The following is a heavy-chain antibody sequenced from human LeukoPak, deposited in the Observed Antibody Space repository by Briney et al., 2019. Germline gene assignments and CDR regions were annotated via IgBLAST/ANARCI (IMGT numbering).Heavy chain of an antibody. D-gene: IGHD1-26*01. CDR1: GYTFTGYY. V-gene: IGHV1-2*02. Sequence: GASVKVSCKASGYTFTGYYMHWVRQAPGQGLEWMGWINPNSGGTNYAQKFQGRVTMTRDTSISTAYMELSRLRSDDTAVYYCAREGGIRDPPSMAAEYFQHWGQGTLVTVSS. CDR3: AREGGIRDPPSMAAEYFQH. CDR2: INPNSGGT. J-gene: IGHJ1*01.